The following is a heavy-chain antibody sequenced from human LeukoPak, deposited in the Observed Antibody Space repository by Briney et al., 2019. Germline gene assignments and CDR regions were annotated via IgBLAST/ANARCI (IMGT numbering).Heavy chain of an antibody. CDR1: GFTFSSYG. V-gene: IGHV3-33*01. CDR2: IWYDGSNK. CDR3: AREIRFLEWLASYYYYGMDV. J-gene: IGHJ6*02. D-gene: IGHD3-3*01. Sequence: GGSLRLSCAASGFTFSSYGMHWVRQAPGKGLEWVAVIWYDGSNKYYADSVKGRLTISRDNSKNTLYLQMNSLRAEDTAVYYCAREIRFLEWLASYYYYGMDVWGQGTTVTVSS.